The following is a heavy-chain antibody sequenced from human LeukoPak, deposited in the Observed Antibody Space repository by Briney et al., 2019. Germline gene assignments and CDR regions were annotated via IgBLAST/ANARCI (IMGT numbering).Heavy chain of an antibody. D-gene: IGHD3-10*01. CDR1: GFAFSSYA. V-gene: IGHV3-23*01. CDR2: ISGSGGST. Sequence: GGSLRLSCAASGFAFSSYAMSWVRQAPGKGLEWVSAISGSGGSTYYADSVKGRFTISRDNSKNTLYLQMNSLRAEDTAVYYCAQTAYYGSGSANYYYGMDVWGQGTTVTVPS. CDR3: AQTAYYGSGSANYYYGMDV. J-gene: IGHJ6*01.